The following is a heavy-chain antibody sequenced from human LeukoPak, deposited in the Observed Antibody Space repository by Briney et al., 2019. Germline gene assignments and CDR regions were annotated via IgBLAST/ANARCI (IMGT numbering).Heavy chain of an antibody. CDR1: GGTFSSYA. CDR2: IIPIFGTA. V-gene: IGHV1-69*05. Sequence: ASVKVSCKASGGTFSSYAISWVRQAPGQGLEWMGRIIPIFGTANYAQKSQGRVTITTDESTSTAYMELGSLRSEDTAVYYCARDLSREMATIEDAFDIWGQGTMVTVSS. CDR3: ARDLSREMATIEDAFDI. J-gene: IGHJ3*02. D-gene: IGHD5-24*01.